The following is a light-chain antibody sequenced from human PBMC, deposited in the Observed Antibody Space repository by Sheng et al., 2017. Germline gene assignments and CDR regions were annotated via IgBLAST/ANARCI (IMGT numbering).Light chain of an antibody. J-gene: IGKJ1*01. V-gene: IGKV1-NL1*01. CDR2: AAA. CDR1: QDIGNS. CDR3: LQHKTLPWT. Sequence: DIQMTQSPSSLSASVGDRVTITCRASQDIGNSLAWYQQKPGKAPKLLLYAAARFELGVPSRFSGSGSGTDYTLTISSLQPEDFATYYCLQHKTLPWTFGQGTKVEIK.